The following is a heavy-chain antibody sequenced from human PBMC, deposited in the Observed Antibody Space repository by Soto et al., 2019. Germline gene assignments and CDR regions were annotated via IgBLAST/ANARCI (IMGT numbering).Heavy chain of an antibody. Sequence: PSETLSLTCTVSGGSLSSSSYYWSWIRQPPGKGLEWIGSIYYSGSTYYNPSLKSRVTISVDTSKNHFSLNLSSVTAADTAVYCCARELRSDWFDPWGQGTLVTVSS. J-gene: IGHJ5*02. D-gene: IGHD4-17*01. CDR2: IYYSGST. V-gene: IGHV4-39*02. CDR3: ARELRSDWFDP. CDR1: GGSLSSSSYY.